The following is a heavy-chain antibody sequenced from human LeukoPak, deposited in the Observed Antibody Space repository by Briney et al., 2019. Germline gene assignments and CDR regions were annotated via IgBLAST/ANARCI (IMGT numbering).Heavy chain of an antibody. J-gene: IGHJ4*02. CDR2: IYYSGST. CDR1: GGSISSSSYY. Sequence: SETLSLTCTGSGGSISSSSYYWGWIRQPPGKGLEWIGNIYYSGSTYYNPSLKSRVTISVDTSKNQFSLKLSSVTAADTAVYYCARQGGSPSYFDYWGQGTLVTVSS. CDR3: ARQGGSPSYFDY. D-gene: IGHD1-26*01. V-gene: IGHV4-39*01.